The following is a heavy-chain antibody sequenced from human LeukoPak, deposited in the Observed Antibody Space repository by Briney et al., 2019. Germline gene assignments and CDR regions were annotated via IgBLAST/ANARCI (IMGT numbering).Heavy chain of an antibody. CDR1: GFTFSSYA. CDR2: ISGSGGST. D-gene: IGHD1-26*01. CDR3: AREVVRGTKSYFDY. J-gene: IGHJ4*02. V-gene: IGHV3-23*01. Sequence: GGSLRLSCAASGFTFSSYAMSWVRQAPGKGLEWVSAISGSGGSTYYADSVKGRFTISRDNAKNSLDLQMSSLRAEDTAVYYCAREVVRGTKSYFDYWGQGTLVTVSS.